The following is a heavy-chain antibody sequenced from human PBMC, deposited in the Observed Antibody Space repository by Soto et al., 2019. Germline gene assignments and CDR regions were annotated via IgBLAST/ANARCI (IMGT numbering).Heavy chain of an antibody. Sequence: QVQLVQSGAEVKKPGASVKVSCKASGYTFTGYYMHWVPQAPGQGLEWMGWINPSSGGTYYAQKFQGWVTMTRVTSISTAYMELSRLRSDDTAVYYCARESYSGSFNFDYWGKGTLVTVSS. CDR1: GYTFTGYY. V-gene: IGHV1-2*04. CDR2: INPSSGGT. D-gene: IGHD1-26*01. CDR3: ARESYSGSFNFDY. J-gene: IGHJ4*02.